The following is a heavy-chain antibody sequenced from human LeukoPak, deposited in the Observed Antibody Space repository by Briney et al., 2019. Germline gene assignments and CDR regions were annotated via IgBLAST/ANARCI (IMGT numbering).Heavy chain of an antibody. J-gene: IGHJ3*02. D-gene: IGHD3-10*01. CDR2: INPSGGST. V-gene: IGHV1-46*03. CDR3: ARVPDYYYGSGSYYPSDAFDI. CDR1: GYTFTSYY. Sequence: ASVKVSCKASGYTFTSYYMHWVRQAPGQGLEWMGIINPSGGSTGYAQKFQGRVTMTRDTSTSTVYMELSSLRSEDTAVYYCARVPDYYYGSGSYYPSDAFDIWGQGTMVTVSS.